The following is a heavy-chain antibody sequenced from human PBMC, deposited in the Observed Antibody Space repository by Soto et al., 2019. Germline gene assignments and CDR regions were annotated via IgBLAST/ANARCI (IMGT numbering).Heavy chain of an antibody. CDR2: ITGSGGST. V-gene: IGHV3-23*01. D-gene: IGHD2-2*01. J-gene: IGHJ5*02. Sequence: WWSLRLSCSASVFTFSSYAMSWFRQAPGKGLEWVSAITGSGGSTYYADSVKGRFTISRDNSKNTLYLQMNSLRAEDTAVYYCAKPNLFCSSTSCYDLWGQGTLVT. CDR3: AKPNLFCSSTSCYDL. CDR1: VFTFSSYA.